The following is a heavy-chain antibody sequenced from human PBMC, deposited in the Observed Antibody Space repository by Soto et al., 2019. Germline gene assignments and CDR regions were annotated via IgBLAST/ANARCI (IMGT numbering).Heavy chain of an antibody. V-gene: IGHV4-59*01. CDR2: IYYSGST. D-gene: IGHD3-3*01. CDR1: GCSISSYY. CDR3: GRLWNYDFWSGYYLDY. J-gene: IGHJ4*02. Sequence: SETLSLTCPFSGCSISSYYWSWIRQPPGKGLEWIGYIYYSGSTNYNPSLKSRVTISVDTSKNQFSLKLSSVTAADTAVYYCGRLWNYDFWSGYYLDYWGQGTLVTAPQ.